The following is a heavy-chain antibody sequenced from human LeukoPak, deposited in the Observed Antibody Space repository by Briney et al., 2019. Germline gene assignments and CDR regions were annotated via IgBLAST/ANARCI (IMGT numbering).Heavy chain of an antibody. V-gene: IGHV3-21*01. CDR2: ISSGSSAI. Sequence: PGGSLRLSCTASGFTFSGAWMTWVRQAPGKGLEWVSIISSGSSAIFSADALKGRFTISRDDAKNLLYLDMNSLRAEDTAVYYCARGHTAVTRHFDFWGQGTLVTVSS. CDR1: GFTFSGAW. D-gene: IGHD4-17*01. CDR3: ARGHTAVTRHFDF. J-gene: IGHJ4*02.